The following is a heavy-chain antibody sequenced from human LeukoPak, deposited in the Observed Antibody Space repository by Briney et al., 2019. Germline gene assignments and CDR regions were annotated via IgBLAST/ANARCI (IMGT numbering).Heavy chain of an antibody. CDR2: INTNTGNP. Sequence: ASVKVSCKASGYTFTSYAMNWVRQAPGQGLEWMGWINTNTGNPTYAQGFTGRFVFSLDTCVSTAYLQISSIKAEDTAVYYFARDMWSAKDIVVEGNWFDPWGQGNLVTVSS. CDR1: GYTFTSYA. V-gene: IGHV7-4-1*02. CDR3: ARDMWSAKDIVVEGNWFDP. J-gene: IGHJ5*02. D-gene: IGHD2-15*01.